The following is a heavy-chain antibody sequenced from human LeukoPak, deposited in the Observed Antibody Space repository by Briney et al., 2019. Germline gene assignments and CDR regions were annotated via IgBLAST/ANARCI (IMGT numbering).Heavy chain of an antibody. CDR3: ARMGANFGY. D-gene: IGHD1-26*01. V-gene: IGHV4-39*01. J-gene: IGHJ4*02. Sequence: SETLSLTCTVSGGSISSSSYYWGWIRQPPGKGLEWIGSIYYSGSTYYNPSLKSRVTISVDTSKNQFSLKLSSVTAADTAVYYCARMGANFGYWGQGTLVTVSS. CDR2: IYYSGST. CDR1: GGSISSSSYY.